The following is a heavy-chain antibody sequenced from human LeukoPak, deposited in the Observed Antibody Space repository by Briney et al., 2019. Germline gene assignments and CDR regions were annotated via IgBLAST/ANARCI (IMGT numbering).Heavy chain of an antibody. J-gene: IGHJ6*03. CDR3: GRGLVGYCANGVCPVVYYYYMDV. CDR1: GGSISSYY. V-gene: IGHV4-59*01. D-gene: IGHD2-8*01. CDR2: IYYSGST. Sequence: SEILSLTCTVSGGSISSYYWSWIRQPTGKGLEWIGYIYYSGSTNYNPSLKSRVTISVDTSKNQFSLKLSSVTAADTAVYYCGRGLVGYCANGVCPVVYYYYMDVWGKGTTITVSS.